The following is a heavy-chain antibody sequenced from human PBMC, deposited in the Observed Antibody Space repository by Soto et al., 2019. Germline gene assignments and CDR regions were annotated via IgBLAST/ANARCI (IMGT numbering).Heavy chain of an antibody. CDR1: GFSLTTSGVG. V-gene: IGHV2-5*02. Sequence: QMTLKESGPPLVKPTQTLTLTCTFSGFSLTTSGVGVGWIRQPPGKALEWLALIYWDDDKRYSPSLKSRLTITKDTSRNQVVLTMTNMDPVDTSTYFCAHSDGFGEFDSWCQGSLVTVSS. CDR2: IYWDDDK. CDR3: AHSDGFGEFDS. J-gene: IGHJ5*01. D-gene: IGHD3-10*01.